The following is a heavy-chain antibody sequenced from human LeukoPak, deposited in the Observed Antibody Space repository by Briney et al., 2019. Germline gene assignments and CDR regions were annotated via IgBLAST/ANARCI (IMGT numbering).Heavy chain of an antibody. CDR1: GFTVSHNY. D-gene: IGHD2-2*02. J-gene: IGHJ4*02. CDR2: IYIGGST. CDR3: ARLGFVVPAVIFDY. V-gene: IGHV3-53*01. Sequence: GGSLRLSCAASGFTVSHNYMSWVRQAPGKGLEWVSVIYIGGSTYYADSVKGRFTISRDISKNTLYLQMNSLRAEDTAMYYCARLGFVVPAVIFDYWGQGTLVTVSS.